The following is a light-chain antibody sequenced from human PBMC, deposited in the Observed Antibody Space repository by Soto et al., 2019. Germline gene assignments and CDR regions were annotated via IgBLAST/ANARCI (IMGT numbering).Light chain of an antibody. CDR2: GAS. Sequence: VMTQFPATLSVSPGERVTLSCRASQSVGNSLAWYRQKPGQAPRLLVYGASTRATGIPARISGSGSGTEFTLTITSLQSEDLAFYYCLQYNKWPPWTFGQGTKVEIK. CDR1: QSVGNS. J-gene: IGKJ1*01. CDR3: LQYNKWPPWT. V-gene: IGKV3-15*01.